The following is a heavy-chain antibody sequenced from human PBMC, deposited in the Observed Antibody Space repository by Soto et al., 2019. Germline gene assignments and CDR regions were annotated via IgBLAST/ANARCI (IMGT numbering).Heavy chain of an antibody. CDR2: IIPIFGTA. V-gene: IGHV1-69*12. D-gene: IGHD1-20*01. J-gene: IGHJ6*02. CDR1: GGTFSSYA. Sequence: QVQLVQSGAEVKKPGSSMKVSCKASGGTFSSYAIGWVRQAPGQGLEWMGGIIPIFGTADYAQKFHGRVTITADESTSTAYMELSSLRSEDTAVYYCARGITGTVTYYYGLDVWGQGTTVTVSS. CDR3: ARGITGTVTYYYGLDV.